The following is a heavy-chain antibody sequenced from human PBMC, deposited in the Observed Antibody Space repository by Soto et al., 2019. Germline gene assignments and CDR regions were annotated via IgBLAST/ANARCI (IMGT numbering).Heavy chain of an antibody. CDR1: GFIFNNYA. V-gene: IGHV3-23*01. CDR3: VKARSGWYLYYFDY. Sequence: DVKLLESGGGLVQPGGSLRLSCAASGFIFNNYAMNWVRQAPGKGLEWVSGISGSGGNTYYADSVKGRFAIPRDKSNNTLYLQLSSLKAEDTAVYYCVKARSGWYLYYFDYWGQGTRVTVSS. D-gene: IGHD6-19*01. J-gene: IGHJ4*02. CDR2: ISGSGGNT.